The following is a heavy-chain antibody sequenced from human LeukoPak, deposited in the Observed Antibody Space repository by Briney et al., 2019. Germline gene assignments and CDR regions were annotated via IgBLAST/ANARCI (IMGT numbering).Heavy chain of an antibody. Sequence: PGGSLRLSCAASGFTLSSYGMHWVRQAPGKGLEWVAVISYDGSNKYYADSVKGRFTISRDNSKNTLYLQMNSLRAEDTAVYYCAKDPGGDDGRRGHNYYYYYYMDVWGKGTTVTISS. D-gene: IGHD3-16*01. CDR1: GFTLSSYG. CDR2: ISYDGSNK. J-gene: IGHJ6*03. V-gene: IGHV3-30*18. CDR3: AKDPGGDDGRRGHNYYYYYYMDV.